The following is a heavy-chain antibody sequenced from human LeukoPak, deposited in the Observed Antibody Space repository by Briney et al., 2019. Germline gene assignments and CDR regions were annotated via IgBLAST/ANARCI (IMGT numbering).Heavy chain of an antibody. CDR2: SCHSGNT. CDR3: ARGLYNGGWFDP. CDR1: GFSISNAYY. J-gene: IGHJ5*02. Sequence: SETLSLTCSVSGFSISNAYYWGWIRQPPGKGLEWIGSSCHSGNTYYNPSLKSRVTISVDTSRNQFSLKLGSVTATDTALYYCARGLYNGGWFDPWGQGTLVTVSS. D-gene: IGHD1-14*01. V-gene: IGHV4-38-2*02.